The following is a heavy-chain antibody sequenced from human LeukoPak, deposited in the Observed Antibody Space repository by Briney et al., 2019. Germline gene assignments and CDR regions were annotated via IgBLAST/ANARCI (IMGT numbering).Heavy chain of an antibody. CDR1: GYTFTSYY. D-gene: IGHD2-15*01. V-gene: IGHV1-46*01. Sequence: GASVKVSCKASGYTFTSYYIHWVRQAPGQGLEWMGIINPSAGSTSYAQKFQGRVAMTRDTSTSTVYMELSSLRSEDTAVYYCARTYCSGGTCYLTELHWDQGTLVTVSS. J-gene: IGHJ4*02. CDR3: ARTYCSGGTCYLTELH. CDR2: INPSAGST.